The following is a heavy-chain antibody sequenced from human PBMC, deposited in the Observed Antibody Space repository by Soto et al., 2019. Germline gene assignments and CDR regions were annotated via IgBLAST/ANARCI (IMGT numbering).Heavy chain of an antibody. D-gene: IGHD3-3*01. Sequence: QVQLQESGPGLVKPSETLSLTCRVSGGSLSAYYWSWIRQTPGKGLEWIGYIYYSGSTNYNPSLESRVTISVDIDKNQCSLELSSVTAADTAVYYCARGVYDYWSGYFAGSGMDVWGQGTTVTVSS. CDR3: ARGVYDYWSGYFAGSGMDV. J-gene: IGHJ6*02. CDR2: IYYSGST. V-gene: IGHV4-59*01. CDR1: GGSLSAYY.